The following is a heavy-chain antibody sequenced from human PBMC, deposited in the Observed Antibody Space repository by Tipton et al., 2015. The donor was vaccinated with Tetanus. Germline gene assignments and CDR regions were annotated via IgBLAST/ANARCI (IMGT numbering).Heavy chain of an antibody. CDR1: GGSIGSGGYS. CDR2: IYHSGST. D-gene: IGHD3-10*01. V-gene: IGHV4-30-2*01. CDR3: ARVVIWFGAPPSHFDY. Sequence: TLSLTCAVSGGSIGSGGYSWSWIRQPPGKGLEWIGYIYHSGSTYYNPSLKSRVTISVDRSKNQFPLKLSSVTAADTAVYYCARVVIWFGAPPSHFDYWGQGTLVTVSS. J-gene: IGHJ4*02.